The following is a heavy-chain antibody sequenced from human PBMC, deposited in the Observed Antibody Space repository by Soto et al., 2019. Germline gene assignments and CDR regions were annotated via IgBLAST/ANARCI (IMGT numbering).Heavy chain of an antibody. D-gene: IGHD5-18*01. CDR1: GFTFSSYA. CDR3: AKRSYGLHFDY. J-gene: IGHJ4*02. Sequence: GGSLRLSCAASGFTFSSYAMHWVRQAPGKGLEWVALISYDGSDKDYADSVKGRFTISRDNSRNTLFLQMNSLRAEDTAVYYCAKRSYGLHFDYWGQGTLVTVSS. V-gene: IGHV3-30-3*02. CDR2: ISYDGSDK.